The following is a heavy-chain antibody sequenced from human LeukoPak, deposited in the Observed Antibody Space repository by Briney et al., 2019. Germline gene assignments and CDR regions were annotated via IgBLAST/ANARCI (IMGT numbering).Heavy chain of an antibody. CDR3: ARDLEPFKLRHFDWLLLDWFDP. J-gene: IGHJ5*02. CDR2: INPNSGGT. D-gene: IGHD3-9*01. CDR1: GYTFTGYY. Sequence: ASVKVSCKVSGYTFTGYYMHWVRQDPGQGLEWMGRINPNSGGTNYAQKFQGRVTMTRDTSISTAYMELSRLRSDDTAVYYCARDLEPFKLRHFDWLLLDWFDPWGQGTLVTVSS. V-gene: IGHV1-2*06.